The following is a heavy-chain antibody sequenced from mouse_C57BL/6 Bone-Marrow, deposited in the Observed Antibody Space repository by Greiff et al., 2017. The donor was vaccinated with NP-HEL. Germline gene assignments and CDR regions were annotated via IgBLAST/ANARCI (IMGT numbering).Heavy chain of an antibody. J-gene: IGHJ4*01. CDR2: ISSGSSTI. Sequence: EVQLVESGGGLVKPGGSLKLSCAASGFTFSDYGMHWVRQAPEKGLEWVAYISSGSSTIYYADTVKGRFTISRDNAKNTLFLRMTSLRAEDTDMYYCAIYDYDAMDYWGQGASVTVSS. V-gene: IGHV5-17*01. D-gene: IGHD2-3*01. CDR1: GFTFSDYG. CDR3: AIYDYDAMDY.